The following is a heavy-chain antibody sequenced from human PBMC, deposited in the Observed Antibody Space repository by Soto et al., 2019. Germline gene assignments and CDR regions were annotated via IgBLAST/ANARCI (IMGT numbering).Heavy chain of an antibody. Sequence: SETLSLTCTVSGGSISSYYWSWIRQPPGKGLEWIGYIYYSGSTNYNPSLKSRVTISVDTSKNQFSLKLSSVTAADTAVYYCARGSGSYYEFGYWGQGTLVTVSS. CDR3: ARGSGSYYEFGY. CDR1: GGSISSYY. CDR2: IYYSGST. J-gene: IGHJ4*02. D-gene: IGHD3-10*01. V-gene: IGHV4-59*01.